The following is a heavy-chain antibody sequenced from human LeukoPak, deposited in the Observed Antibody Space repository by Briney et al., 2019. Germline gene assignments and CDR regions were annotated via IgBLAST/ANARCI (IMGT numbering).Heavy chain of an antibody. D-gene: IGHD2-15*01. CDR3: ARAADYFDY. CDR2: IYYSGGT. Sequence: SETLSLTCTVSGGSINYYYWMWIRQPPGKGLEWIGYIYYSGGTHYNPSLKSRVTMLVDTSKNQFSLKLTAVTAADTAVYYCARAADYFDYWGQGTLVTVSS. CDR1: GGSINYYY. V-gene: IGHV4-59*01. J-gene: IGHJ4*02.